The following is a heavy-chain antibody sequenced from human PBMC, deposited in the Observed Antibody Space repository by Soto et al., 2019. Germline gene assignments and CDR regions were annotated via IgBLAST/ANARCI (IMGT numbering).Heavy chain of an antibody. CDR1: GFTFSSYA. Sequence: PGGSLRLSCAASGFTFSSYAMSWVRQAPGKGLEWVSAISGSGGSTYYADSVKGRFTISRDNSKNTLYLQMNSLRAEDTAVYYCAKDGYYYDSSGFHDAFDIWGQGTMVTVS. CDR2: ISGSGGST. J-gene: IGHJ3*02. CDR3: AKDGYYYDSSGFHDAFDI. V-gene: IGHV3-23*01. D-gene: IGHD3-22*01.